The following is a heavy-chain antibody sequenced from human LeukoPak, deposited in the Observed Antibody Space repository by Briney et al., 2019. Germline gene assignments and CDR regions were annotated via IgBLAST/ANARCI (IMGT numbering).Heavy chain of an antibody. CDR1: GFTFSSYS. D-gene: IGHD3-22*01. CDR3: ARDQLYYDSSGRRVPDY. CDR2: ISSSSSYI. V-gene: IGHV3-21*01. Sequence: GGSLRLSCAASGFTFSSYSMNWVRQAPGKGLEWVSSISSSSSYIYYADSVKGRFTISRDNAKNSLYLQMNSLRAEDTAVYYCARDQLYYDSSGRRVPDYWGQGTLVTVSS. J-gene: IGHJ4*02.